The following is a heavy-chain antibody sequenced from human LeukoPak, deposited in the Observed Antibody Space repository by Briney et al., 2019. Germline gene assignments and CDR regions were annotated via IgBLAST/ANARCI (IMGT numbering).Heavy chain of an antibody. J-gene: IGHJ4*02. CDR3: AGDKYSYGSFDY. CDR2: IYTSGST. V-gene: IGHV4-4*07. Sequence: SETLSLTCTVSGDSISSYYWSWIRQPAGKGLEWIGRIYTSGSTNYNPSLKSRVTMSVDTSKNQFSLKLSSVTAADTAVYYCAGDKYSYGSFDYWGQGTLVTVSS. CDR1: GDSISSYY. D-gene: IGHD5-18*01.